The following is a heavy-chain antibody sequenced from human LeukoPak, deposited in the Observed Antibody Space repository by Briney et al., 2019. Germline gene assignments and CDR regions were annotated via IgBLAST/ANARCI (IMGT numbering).Heavy chain of an antibody. CDR2: IYYSGST. Sequence: TSETLSLTCTVSGGSISSYYWSWIRQPPGKGLGWIGYIYYSGSTNYNPSLKSRVTISVDTSKNQFSLKLSSVTAADTAVYYCARDGRANDAFDIWGQGTMVTVSS. V-gene: IGHV4-59*01. CDR3: ARDGRANDAFDI. CDR1: GGSISSYY. J-gene: IGHJ3*02. D-gene: IGHD1-26*01.